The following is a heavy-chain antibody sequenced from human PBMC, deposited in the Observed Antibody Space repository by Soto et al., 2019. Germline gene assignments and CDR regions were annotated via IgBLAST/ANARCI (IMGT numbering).Heavy chain of an antibody. CDR1: VVSISSGGYY. CDR3: ARVYRDSYGFEY. CDR2: IYYSGST. J-gene: IGHJ4*02. Sequence: SETLSLTCTFSVVSISSGGYYCSWIRQHPGKGLEWIGYIYYSGSTYYNPSLKSRVTISVDTSKNQFSLKLSSVTAADTAVYYCARVYRDSYGFEYLGQGTLVNVSS. V-gene: IGHV4-31*03. D-gene: IGHD5-18*01.